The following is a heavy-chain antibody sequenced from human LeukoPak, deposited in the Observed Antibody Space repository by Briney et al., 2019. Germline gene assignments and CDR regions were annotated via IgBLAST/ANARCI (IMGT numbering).Heavy chain of an antibody. V-gene: IGHV3-15*01. J-gene: IGHJ4*02. Sequence: GGSLRLSCATSGFTFSDCWMSWVRQAPGKGLEWVGRIKRKIDGETTDYGAPVKGRFTISRDDSKNTLSLQMNSLQTEDTAVYYCAAGLGSSELDYWGQGTLVTVSS. CDR1: GFTFSDCW. CDR2: IKRKIDGETT. D-gene: IGHD3-9*01. CDR3: AAGLGSSELDY.